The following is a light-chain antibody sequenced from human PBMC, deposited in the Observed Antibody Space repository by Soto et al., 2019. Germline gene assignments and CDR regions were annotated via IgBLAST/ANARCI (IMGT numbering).Light chain of an antibody. CDR2: AAS. CDR1: QDISSW. V-gene: IGKV1D-12*01. CDR3: HQASSFPLT. J-gene: IGKJ5*01. Sequence: DIQMTQSPSSMSASVGDRVTITCRASQDISSWLAWYQQKPGKAPKLLIYAASSLQSGVPSRFSASEYGTYFTLTISSLQPEDFATYYCHQASSFPLTFGPGSRLEIK.